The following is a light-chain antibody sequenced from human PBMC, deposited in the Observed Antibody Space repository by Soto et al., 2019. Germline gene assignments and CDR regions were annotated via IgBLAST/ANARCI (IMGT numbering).Light chain of an antibody. CDR2: DAS. V-gene: IGKV1-5*01. J-gene: IGKJ5*01. CDR3: QHLHTKPIT. Sequence: DVQMTQSPSTVSASLGDRVTITCRASQNVDDSLAWYQQRPGKAPKLLIYDASILQSGVPSRFSGSGFGTEFTLTINGLQPDDFAVYFCQHLHTKPITFGQGTRLDIK. CDR1: QNVDDS.